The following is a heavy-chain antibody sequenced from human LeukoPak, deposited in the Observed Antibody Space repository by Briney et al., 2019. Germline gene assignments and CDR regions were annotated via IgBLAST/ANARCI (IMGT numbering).Heavy chain of an antibody. Sequence: GGSLTLSCAASVFTFSSYWMSWVGQAPGKGVEWVANIKQDGSGKNYVDSVKGRFTISRDNAKNSLYLQMNSLRAEDTAVYYCARGSGGIDYWGQGTLVTVSS. CDR1: VFTFSSYW. V-gene: IGHV3-7*01. D-gene: IGHD4-23*01. CDR3: ARGSGGIDY. J-gene: IGHJ4*02. CDR2: IKQDGSGK.